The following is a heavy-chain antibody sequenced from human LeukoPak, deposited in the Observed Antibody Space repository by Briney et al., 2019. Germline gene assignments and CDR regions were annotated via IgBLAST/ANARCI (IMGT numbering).Heavy chain of an antibody. J-gene: IGHJ4*02. CDR1: GFTFSSYD. CDR3: VRDGSGSDFSLDY. V-gene: IGHV3-48*03. D-gene: IGHD3-10*01. CDR2: ISSSGSTI. Sequence: GGSLRLSCAASGFTFSSYDMNWVRQAPGEGLEWVSYISSSGSTISYADSVRGRFTISRDNAKNSVFLQMNSLKDEDTAVYYCVRDGSGSDFSLDYWGQGTLVTVSS.